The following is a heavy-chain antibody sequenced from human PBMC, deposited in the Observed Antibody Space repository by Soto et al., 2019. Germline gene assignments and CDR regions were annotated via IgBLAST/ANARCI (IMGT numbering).Heavy chain of an antibody. CDR3: AKNIPGIAAAGTKPHYYYYGMDV. CDR2: ISGSGGST. Sequence: GGLLRLSCAASGFTFGSHAMSWIRQAPGKGLEWVSAISGSGGSTYYAVSVKGRFTISRDNSKNTLYLQMNSLRAEDTAVYYCAKNIPGIAAAGTKPHYYYYGMDVLGQGTTVTVSS. V-gene: IGHV3-23*01. D-gene: IGHD6-13*01. J-gene: IGHJ6*02. CDR1: GFTFGSHA.